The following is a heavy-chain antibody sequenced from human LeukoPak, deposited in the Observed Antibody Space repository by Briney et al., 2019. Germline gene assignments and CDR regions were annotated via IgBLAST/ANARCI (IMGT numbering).Heavy chain of an antibody. D-gene: IGHD3-10*01. V-gene: IGHV3-30*03. CDR2: ISYDGSNK. J-gene: IGHJ4*02. CDR3: ASPLGFGGFDFDY. Sequence: GGSLRLSCAASGFTFSSYGMHWVRQAPGKGLEWVAVISYDGSNKYYADSVKGRFTISRDNSKNTLYLQMNCLRAEDTAVYYCASPLGFGGFDFDYWGQGTLVTVSS. CDR1: GFTFSSYG.